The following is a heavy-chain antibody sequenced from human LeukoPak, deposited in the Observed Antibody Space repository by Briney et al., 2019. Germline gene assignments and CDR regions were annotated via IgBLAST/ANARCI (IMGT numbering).Heavy chain of an antibody. CDR2: IHAVEGT. CDR3: ASGTDSRKLGY. D-gene: IGHD3-22*01. Sequence: PSETLSLTCTVSGYSISSGYYWGWIRQPPGKGLEWIGEIHAVEGTNYNPSLRSRVTVSLDTSKNQFFLKMSSVTAADTAVYYCASGTDSRKLGYWGQGTLVTVSS. V-gene: IGHV4-38-2*02. CDR1: GYSISSGYY. J-gene: IGHJ4*02.